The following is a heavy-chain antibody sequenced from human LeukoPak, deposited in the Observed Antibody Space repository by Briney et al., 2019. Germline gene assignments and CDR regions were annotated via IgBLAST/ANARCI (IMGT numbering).Heavy chain of an antibody. Sequence: PGGSLRLSCAASGFTLSSYGMHWVRQAPGKGLEWVALIWYDGSNKYYTDSVKGRFTISRDNSKNTLYLQMNSLSAEDTAVYYCARGQYSPDYWGQGTLVTVSS. D-gene: IGHD2-15*01. V-gene: IGHV3-33*01. CDR1: GFTLSSYG. J-gene: IGHJ4*02. CDR3: ARGQYSPDY. CDR2: IWYDGSNK.